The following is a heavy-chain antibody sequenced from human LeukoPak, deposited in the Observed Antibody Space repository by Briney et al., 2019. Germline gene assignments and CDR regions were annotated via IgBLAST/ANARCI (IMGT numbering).Heavy chain of an antibody. D-gene: IGHD6-19*01. J-gene: IGHJ4*02. Sequence: SETLSLTCTVSGGSISIYYWSWIRQPPGKGLEWVGYIYYSGSTNYNPSLKSRVTISVDKSKNQFFLTLISVTAADTAVYYFSAAVAATLALFDYWGQGTLVTVSS. V-gene: IGHV4-59*08. CDR3: SAAVAATLALFDY. CDR2: IYYSGST. CDR1: GGSISIYY.